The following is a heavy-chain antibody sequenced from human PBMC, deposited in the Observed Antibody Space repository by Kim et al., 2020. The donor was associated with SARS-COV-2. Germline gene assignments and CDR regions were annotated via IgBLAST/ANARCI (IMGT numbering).Heavy chain of an antibody. J-gene: IGHJ4*02. CDR1: GFTFSSYG. CDR2: IWYDGSNK. Sequence: GGSLRLSCAASGFTFSSYGMHWVRQAPGKALEWVSVIWYDGSNKYYADSVKGRFTISRDNSKNTLYLQMNSLRAEDTAVYYCARRGDPFDYWGQGTLVTVSS. D-gene: IGHD3-10*01. V-gene: IGHV3-33*01. CDR3: ARRGDPFDY.